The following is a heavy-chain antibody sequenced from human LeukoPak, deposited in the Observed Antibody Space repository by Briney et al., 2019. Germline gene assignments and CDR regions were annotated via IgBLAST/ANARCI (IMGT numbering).Heavy chain of an antibody. Sequence: PSETLSLTCAVYGGSYSGYYWSWIRQLPGKGLEWIGEINHSGSTNYNPSLKSRVTISVDTSKNQFSLELSSVTAADTAVYYCASNQGPRYYYYGMDVWGQGTTVTVSS. CDR2: INHSGST. CDR1: GGSYSGYY. J-gene: IGHJ6*02. V-gene: IGHV4-34*01. CDR3: ASNQGPRYYYYGMDV.